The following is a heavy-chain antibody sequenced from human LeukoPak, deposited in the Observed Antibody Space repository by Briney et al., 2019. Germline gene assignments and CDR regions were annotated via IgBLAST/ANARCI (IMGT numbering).Heavy chain of an antibody. J-gene: IGHJ4*02. CDR2: ISSSSNYI. Sequence: GGSLRLSCAASGFTFSSYDMNWARQAPGKGLEWVSSISSSSNYIHYADSVKGRFTISRDNAKNSLYLQMNSLRAEDTAVYFCARGTLGAWGWWGQGTLVTVSS. V-gene: IGHV3-21*01. D-gene: IGHD6-19*01. CDR3: ARGTLGAWGW. CDR1: GFTFSSYD.